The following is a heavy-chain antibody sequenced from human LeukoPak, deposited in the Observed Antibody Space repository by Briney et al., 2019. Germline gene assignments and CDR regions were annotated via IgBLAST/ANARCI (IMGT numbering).Heavy chain of an antibody. CDR2: IYPGDSDT. Sequence: GESLKISCKGSGYGFTSYWIGWVRQMPGKGLEWMGIIYPGDSDTRYSPSFQGQVTISADKSISTAYLQWSSLKASDTAMYYCALPMTMVVTQRAFDIWGQGTMVTVSS. J-gene: IGHJ3*02. D-gene: IGHD4-23*01. CDR1: GYGFTSYW. CDR3: ALPMTMVVTQRAFDI. V-gene: IGHV5-51*01.